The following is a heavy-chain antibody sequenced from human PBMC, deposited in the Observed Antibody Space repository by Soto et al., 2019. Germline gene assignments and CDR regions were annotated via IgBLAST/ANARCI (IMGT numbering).Heavy chain of an antibody. CDR3: ARYSGSYWHYLDF. D-gene: IGHD1-26*01. J-gene: IGHJ4*02. CDR2: IYPGDSDT. Sequence: GESLKISCKGSGYSFASHWVAWVRQMPEKGLEWIGTIYPGDSDTKYSPAFRGQVTISADTSVSTAYLQWRSPEATDSAIYYCARYSGSYWHYLDFWGQGTLVTVSS. CDR1: GYSFASHW. V-gene: IGHV5-51*01.